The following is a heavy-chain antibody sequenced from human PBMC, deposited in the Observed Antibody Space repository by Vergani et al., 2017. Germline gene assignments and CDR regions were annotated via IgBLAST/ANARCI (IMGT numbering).Heavy chain of an antibody. CDR2: ISNSGSA. J-gene: IGHJ4*02. Sequence: QLQLQESGPGLVRPSETLSLTCSVSGASISSGPFFWSWIRQPAGKGLEWIGRISNSGSAKYNSSLRSRVTISVDTANNQFSLKLRSLTVADTAVYYCAREPTRITIFGVVIQDYFDYWGQGTLVTVSS. V-gene: IGHV4-61*02. CDR3: AREPTRITIFGVVIQDYFDY. CDR1: GASISSGPFF. D-gene: IGHD3-3*01.